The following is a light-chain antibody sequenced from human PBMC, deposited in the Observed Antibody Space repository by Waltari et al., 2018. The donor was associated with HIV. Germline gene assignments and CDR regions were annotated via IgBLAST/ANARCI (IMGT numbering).Light chain of an antibody. J-gene: IGKJ1*01. CDR1: RSVSSN. CDR2: GAS. CDR3: QQYNNWPPWT. V-gene: IGKV3-15*01. Sequence: ETVMTQSQATLSVSPGERATLSCRASRSVSSNLAWYQQKPGQAPRLLVYGASTRATGVPARFSGSGSGTDFTLSISSLQSEDFAVYYCQQYNNWPPWTFGPGTTVEIK.